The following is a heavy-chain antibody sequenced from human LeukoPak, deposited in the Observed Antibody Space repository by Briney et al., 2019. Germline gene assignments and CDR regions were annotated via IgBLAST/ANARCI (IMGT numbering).Heavy chain of an antibody. CDR3: ARQSVGSWSGYYHFDY. D-gene: IGHD3-3*01. J-gene: IGHJ4*02. CDR1: GGSISSGDYY. V-gene: IGHV4-30-4*08. CDR2: IYYSGST. Sequence: PSQTLSLTCTVSGGSISSGDYYWSWIRQPPGKGLEWIGYIYYSGSTYYNPSLKSRVTISVDTSKNQFSLKLSSVTAADTAVYYCARQSVGSWSGYYHFDYWGQGTLVTVSS.